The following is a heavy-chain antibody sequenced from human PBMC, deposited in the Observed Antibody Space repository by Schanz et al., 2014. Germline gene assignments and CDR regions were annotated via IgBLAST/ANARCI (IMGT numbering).Heavy chain of an antibody. D-gene: IGHD3-3*01. CDR1: GFTLSSYA. J-gene: IGHJ4*02. Sequence: VQLLESGGGLVQPGGSLRLSCAAYGFTLSSYAMHWVRQAPGKGLEWVAVISYDGSNKYYADSVKGRFTISRDNSKNTLYLQMNSLRAEDTAVYYCARDRRFFDRDDLYYFDSWGQGTLVTVSS. CDR2: ISYDGSNK. V-gene: IGHV3-30-3*01. CDR3: ARDRRFFDRDDLYYFDS.